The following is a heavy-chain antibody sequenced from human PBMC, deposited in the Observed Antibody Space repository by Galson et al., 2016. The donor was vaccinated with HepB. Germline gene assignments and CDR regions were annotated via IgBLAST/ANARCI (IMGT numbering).Heavy chain of an antibody. Sequence: SLRLSCAASGLTFSGFAMSWVRQAPGKGLEWVSVISGSGDNTNYADSVKGRFTISRDNSRKTLYMQMDSLRAEDTAVYFCAKEGYCRYNSCPLEYWGQGTLVTVAS. CDR1: GLTFSGFA. J-gene: IGHJ4*02. V-gene: IGHV3-23*01. CDR3: AKEGYCRYNSCPLEY. D-gene: IGHD2-2*01. CDR2: ISGSGDNT.